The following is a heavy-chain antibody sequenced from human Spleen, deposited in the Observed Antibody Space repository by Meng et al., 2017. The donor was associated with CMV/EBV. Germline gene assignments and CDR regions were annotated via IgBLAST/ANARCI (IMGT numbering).Heavy chain of an antibody. Sequence: GESLKISCAASGFTFSSYSMNWVRQAPGKGLEWVSSISSSSYIYYADSVKGRFTISRDNSKNTLYLHMNTLRVEDTAAYFCGRNWRGNWFDPWGQGISVTVSS. J-gene: IGHJ5*01. CDR3: GRNWRGNWFDP. CDR1: GFTFSSYS. V-gene: IGHV3-21*01. CDR2: ISSSSYI.